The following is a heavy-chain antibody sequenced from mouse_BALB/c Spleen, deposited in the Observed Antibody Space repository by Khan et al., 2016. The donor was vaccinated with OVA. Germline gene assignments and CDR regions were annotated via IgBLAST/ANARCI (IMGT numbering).Heavy chain of an antibody. CDR2: TSYSGNT. D-gene: IGHD1-1*01. CDR1: GYSITSDYV. CDR3: ARVYGGDFDY. J-gene: IGHJ2*02. V-gene: IGHV3-2*02. Sequence: EVELVESGPGLVKPSQSLSLTCTVTGYSITSDYVWNWIRQFPGNKLERMGFTSYSGNTKYNPSLKSRFSITRDTSKNQFYLQLNSVTTEDTATYYCARVYGGDFDYWGQGTSLTVSS.